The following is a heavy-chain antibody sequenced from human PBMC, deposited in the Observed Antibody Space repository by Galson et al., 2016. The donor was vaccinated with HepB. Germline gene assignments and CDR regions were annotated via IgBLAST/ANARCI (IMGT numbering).Heavy chain of an antibody. D-gene: IGHD2-15*01. V-gene: IGHV1-3*01. J-gene: IGHJ5*02. CDR2: INLGNGNT. CDR3: ARQVVVPTGWFDP. Sequence: SVKVSCKASGYTFTTYAMRWVRQAPGQRLEWMGWINLGNGNTKYSQKFQGRVTITGDTSASTAYMELSSLRSEDTAVYYCARQVVVPTGWFDPWGQGTLVTVSS. CDR1: GYTFTTYA.